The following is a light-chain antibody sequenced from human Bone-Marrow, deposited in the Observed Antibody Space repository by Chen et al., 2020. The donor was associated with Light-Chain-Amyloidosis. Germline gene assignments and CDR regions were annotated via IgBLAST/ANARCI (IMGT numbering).Light chain of an antibody. Sequence: QSALPQPASVSGPPGQSITISSTGTSSNVGGDNHVSWYQQHPDKAPKLMIYEVTNRPSWVPDRFSGSKSDNTASLTISGLQTEDEADYFCSSYTITNTLVFGSGTRVTVL. J-gene: IGLJ1*01. CDR1: SSNVGGDNH. CDR3: SSYTITNTLV. V-gene: IGLV2-14*01. CDR2: EVT.